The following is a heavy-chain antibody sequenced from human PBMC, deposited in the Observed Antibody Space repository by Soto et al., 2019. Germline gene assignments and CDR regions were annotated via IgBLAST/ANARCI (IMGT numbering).Heavy chain of an antibody. CDR1: GGTISSYY. Sequence: SETLSLTCSFHGGTISSYYWSWIRQPPGKGLEWMGYIYYSASTNYKPSLNYNPSLKSRVTISLDTSQNQFSLKLSSMTAADTAVYYCARGYCSSTICYIWDNWFDPWGQGTLVTVSS. D-gene: IGHD2-2*02. V-gene: IGHV4-59*01. CDR3: ARGYCSSTICYIWDNWFDP. CDR2: IYYSASTNYKPSL. J-gene: IGHJ5*02.